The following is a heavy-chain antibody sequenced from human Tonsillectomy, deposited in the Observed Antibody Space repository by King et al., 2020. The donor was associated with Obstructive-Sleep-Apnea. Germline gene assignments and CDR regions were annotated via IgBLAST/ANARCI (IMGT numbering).Heavy chain of an antibody. V-gene: IGHV1-69*01. CDR3: ARSNIATPRLRGFWDY. Sequence: VQLVQSGAEVKKPGSSVKVSCKASGGTFSNYAISWVRQAPGQGLEWMGGIIPIFGTANYAQKFQGRVTITADESTSTAYMELSSLRSEDTAVYYCARSNIATPRLRGFWDYWGQGTLVTVSS. CDR2: IIPIFGTA. CDR1: GGTFSNYA. D-gene: IGHD2-15*01. J-gene: IGHJ4*02.